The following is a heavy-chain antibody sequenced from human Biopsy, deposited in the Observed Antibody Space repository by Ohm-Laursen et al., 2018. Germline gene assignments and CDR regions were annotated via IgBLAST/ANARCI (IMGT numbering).Heavy chain of an antibody. D-gene: IGHD1-26*01. CDR1: GGSISSYY. V-gene: IGHV4-59*08. Sequence: GTLSLTCTVSGGSISSYYWSWIRQPPGKGLEWIGYIYYTGSTNYNSSLKSRVTISVDTSMNHLSLRLTFVTAADTAVYYCARHAPSYSGSYWRYFDLWGRGTLVTVSS. CDR2: IYYTGST. J-gene: IGHJ2*01. CDR3: ARHAPSYSGSYWRYFDL.